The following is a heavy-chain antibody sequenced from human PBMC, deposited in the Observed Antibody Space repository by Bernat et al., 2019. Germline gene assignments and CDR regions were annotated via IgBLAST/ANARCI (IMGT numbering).Heavy chain of an antibody. V-gene: IGHV3-33*01. CDR3: ARDGYYDFWSGYTYYFDY. Sequence: QVQLVESGGGVVQPGRSLRLSCAASGFTFSSYGMHWVRQAPGKGPEWVAVIWYDGSNKYYADSVKGRFTISRDNSKNTLYLQMNSLRAEDTAVYYCARDGYYDFWSGYTYYFDYWGQGTLVTVSS. J-gene: IGHJ4*02. D-gene: IGHD3-3*01. CDR1: GFTFSSYG. CDR2: IWYDGSNK.